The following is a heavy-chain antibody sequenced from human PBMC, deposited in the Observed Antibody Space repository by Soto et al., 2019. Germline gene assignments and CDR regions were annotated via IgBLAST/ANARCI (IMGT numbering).Heavy chain of an antibody. CDR1: GGSISSSSYY. CDR2: IYYSGST. Sequence: TSETLSLTCTVSGGSISSSSYYWGWIRQPPGKGLEWIGSIYYSGSTYYNPSLKSRVTISVDTSKNQFSLKLSSVTAADTAVYYCARHPSGGYDFFDYWGQGTLVTVSS. V-gene: IGHV4-39*01. D-gene: IGHD5-12*01. CDR3: ARHPSGGYDFFDY. J-gene: IGHJ4*02.